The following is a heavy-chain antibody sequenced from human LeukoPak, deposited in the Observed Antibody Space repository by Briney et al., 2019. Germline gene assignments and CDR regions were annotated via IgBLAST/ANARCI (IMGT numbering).Heavy chain of an antibody. D-gene: IGHD2-15*01. J-gene: IGHJ4*02. CDR1: DYSISSGYY. Sequence: PSETLSLTCTVSDYSISSGYYWGWIRQSPGKGLEWIGSIYHGGSTYYNPSLRSRVIVSVDTSKNHFSLKMSSVTAADTAVYYCARLWSTSCKGGSCPHQPNYWGQGTRVTVPS. CDR3: ARLWSTSCKGGSCPHQPNY. CDR2: IYHGGST. V-gene: IGHV4-38-2*02.